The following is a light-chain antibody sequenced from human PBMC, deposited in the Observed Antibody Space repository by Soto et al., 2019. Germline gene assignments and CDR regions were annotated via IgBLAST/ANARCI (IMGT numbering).Light chain of an antibody. CDR3: QQYYSYPRT. J-gene: IGKJ1*01. CDR2: AAS. V-gene: IGKV1-8*01. Sequence: AIRMTQSPSSFSASTGYRFTITCRASQGISSYLAWYQQKPGKAPKLLIYAASTLQSGVPSRFSGSGSGTDFTLTISCLQSEDFATYYCQQYYSYPRTFGQGTTVDIK. CDR1: QGISSY.